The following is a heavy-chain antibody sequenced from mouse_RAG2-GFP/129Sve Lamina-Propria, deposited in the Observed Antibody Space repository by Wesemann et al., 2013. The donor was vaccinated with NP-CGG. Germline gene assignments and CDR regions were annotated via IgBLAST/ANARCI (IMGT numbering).Heavy chain of an antibody. D-gene: IGHD2-12*01. CDR1: GYTFTSYW. Sequence: QVQLQQPGAELVKPGASVKMSCKASGYTFTSYWMHWVKQRPGQGLEWIGRIDPNSGGTKYNEKFKSKATLTVDKPSSTAYMQLSSLTSEDSAVYYCARRGTIRRGFDYWGQGTTLTVSS. CDR3: ARRGTIRRGFDY. V-gene: IGHV1-72*01. CDR2: IDPNSGGT. J-gene: IGHJ2*01.